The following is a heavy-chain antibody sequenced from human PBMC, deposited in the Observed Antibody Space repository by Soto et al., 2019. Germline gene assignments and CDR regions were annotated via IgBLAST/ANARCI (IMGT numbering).Heavy chain of an antibody. J-gene: IGHJ6*02. CDR3: ALPARYCGSDCSQSDGMDV. V-gene: IGHV1-69*13. D-gene: IGHD2-21*02. CDR2: IIPIFGTA. Sequence: ASVKVSCKASGGTFSSYAISWVRQAPGQGLEWMGGIIPIFGTANYAQKFQGRVTITADESTSTAYMELSSLRSEDTAVYYCALPARYCGSDCSQSDGMDVWGQGTTVTVSS. CDR1: GGTFSSYA.